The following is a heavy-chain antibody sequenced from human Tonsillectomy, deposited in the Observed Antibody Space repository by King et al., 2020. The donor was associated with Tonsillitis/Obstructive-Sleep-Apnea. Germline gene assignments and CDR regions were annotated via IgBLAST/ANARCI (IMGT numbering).Heavy chain of an antibody. V-gene: IGHV6-1*01. D-gene: IGHD3-10*01. Sequence: VQLQQSGPGLVKPSQTLSLTCAISGDSVSSNSAAWNWNRQSPSRGLEWLGRTYYRSKWYHDYAVSVKSRITINPDPSKNQYSLTLNPVTPEDTAVYYLSGTYGPVNCYFYFGSRGTLVTVSS. CDR1: GDSVSSNSAA. J-gene: IGHJ2*01. CDR3: SGTYGPVNCYFYF. CDR2: TYYRSKWYH.